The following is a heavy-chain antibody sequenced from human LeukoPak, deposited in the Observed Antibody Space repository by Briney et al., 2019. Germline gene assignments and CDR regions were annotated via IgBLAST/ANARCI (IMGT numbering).Heavy chain of an antibody. Sequence: KPSETLSLTCAVYGGSFSGYYWSWIRQPPGKGLEWIGEINHSGSTNYNPSLKSRVTISVDTSKNQFSLKLSSVTAADTAVCYCARRKRRFWSGYSPFDYWGQGTLVTVSS. D-gene: IGHD3-3*01. CDR1: GGSFSGYY. CDR3: ARRKRRFWSGYSPFDY. CDR2: INHSGST. J-gene: IGHJ4*02. V-gene: IGHV4-34*01.